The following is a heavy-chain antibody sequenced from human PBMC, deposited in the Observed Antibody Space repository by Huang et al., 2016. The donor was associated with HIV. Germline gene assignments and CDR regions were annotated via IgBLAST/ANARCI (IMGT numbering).Heavy chain of an antibody. CDR1: GASINNGGYY. J-gene: IGHJ3*02. CDR3: AREGVYDNTGHRGAAFDI. D-gene: IGHD3-22*01. V-gene: IGHV4-30-4*08. CDR2: IYFSGNT. Sequence: QVQLQESGPGLVKPSETLSLTCTVSGASINNGGYYWSWLRQPQGKGLECIGYIYFSGNTQYNPSLKSRNSISIDTSKNQFALSLKSVTATETAMYFCAREGVYDNTGHRGAAFDIWGRGTMVTVSS.